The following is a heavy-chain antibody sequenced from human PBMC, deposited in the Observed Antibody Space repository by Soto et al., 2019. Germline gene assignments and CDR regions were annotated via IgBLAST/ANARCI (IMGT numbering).Heavy chain of an antibody. CDR1: GFYFTTFS. CDR3: ARRPENFWSGYPEAFDF. J-gene: IGHJ4*02. V-gene: IGHV3-21*03. D-gene: IGHD3-3*01. Sequence: RGSLRLSCVASGFYFTTFSINFFRHSPFKWLEWVSFISPSSPYTSYADSVKGRFIISGDNAENSVYLQMNSLRAEDTGVYYCARRPENFWSGYPEAFDFWGPGTLVTVSS. CDR2: ISPSSPYT.